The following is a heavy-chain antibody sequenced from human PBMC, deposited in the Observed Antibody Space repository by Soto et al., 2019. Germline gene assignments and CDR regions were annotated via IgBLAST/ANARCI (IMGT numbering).Heavy chain of an antibody. D-gene: IGHD5-12*01. V-gene: IGHV3-30-3*01. Sequence: QVQLVESGGGVVQPGRSLRLSCAASGFTFSSYAMHWVRQAPGKGLEWVAVISYDGSNKYYADSVKGRFTISRDNSKNTLYLQMNSLRAEDTAVYYCARGRGYRGYYGMDVWGQGTTVTVSS. J-gene: IGHJ6*02. CDR2: ISYDGSNK. CDR1: GFTFSSYA. CDR3: ARGRGYRGYYGMDV.